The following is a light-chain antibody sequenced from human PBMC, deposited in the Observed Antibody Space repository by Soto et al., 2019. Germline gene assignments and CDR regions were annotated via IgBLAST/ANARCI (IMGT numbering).Light chain of an antibody. V-gene: IGLV2-14*01. CDR3: TSYASGSSHVV. Sequence: QSALTQPDSVSGSPGQSITLSCTGTSSDIGGYDYVSWYQRHPGKAPKLIIYDVNNRPSGVSNRFSGSNSGNTASLTISGLQADDEDDYYCTSYASGSSHVVFGGGTKLTVL. J-gene: IGLJ2*01. CDR2: DVN. CDR1: SSDIGGYDY.